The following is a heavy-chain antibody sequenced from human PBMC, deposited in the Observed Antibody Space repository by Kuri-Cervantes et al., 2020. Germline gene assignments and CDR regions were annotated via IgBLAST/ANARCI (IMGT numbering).Heavy chain of an antibody. CDR2: IDWDDDK. J-gene: IGHJ3*02. D-gene: IGHD1-7*01. CDR1: GFSLSTSGLC. V-gene: IGHV2-70*11. Sequence: SGPTLVKPTQTLTLTCTFSGFSLSTSGLCVSWIRQPPGKALEWLARIDWDDDKYYSTSLKTRLTIPKDTSKNQVVLTMTNMDPVDTATYYCARGRLVELDAFDIWGQGTMVTVSS. CDR3: ARGRLVELDAFDI.